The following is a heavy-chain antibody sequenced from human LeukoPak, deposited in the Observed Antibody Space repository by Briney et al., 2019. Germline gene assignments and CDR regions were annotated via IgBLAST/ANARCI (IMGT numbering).Heavy chain of an antibody. CDR3: ARGVGDYCSGGSCYYFDS. CDR1: GFALSSYA. J-gene: IGHJ4*02. CDR2: ICGRGGST. D-gene: IGHD2-15*01. V-gene: IGHV3-23*01. Sequence: GGCLRDSCAASGFALSSYAMSWVRPAPGKGRGWVSAICGRGGSTYYADSVKCRFTISRDNSKNTLYLQINSLRPEDMALYYCARGVGDYCSGGSCYYFDSWGQGTLVTVSS.